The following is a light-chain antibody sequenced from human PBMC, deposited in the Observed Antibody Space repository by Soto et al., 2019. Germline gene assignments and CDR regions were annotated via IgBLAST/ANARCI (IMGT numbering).Light chain of an antibody. CDR2: DDN. CDR1: SSNVGGNS. CDR3: GSGDSSLSAYV. Sequence: QSVLTQPPSVSAAPGQKVTISCSGSSSNVGGNSVSLYQQLPGTAPKLLIYDDNNPPSGTPDRFSRSMSATSATLAITGLQPGDEADYYCGSGDSSLSAYVFGTGTKVTVL. J-gene: IGLJ1*01. V-gene: IGLV1-51*01.